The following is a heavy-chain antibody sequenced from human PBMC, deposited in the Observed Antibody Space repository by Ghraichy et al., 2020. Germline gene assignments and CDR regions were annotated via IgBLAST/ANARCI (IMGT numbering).Heavy chain of an antibody. J-gene: IGHJ4*02. V-gene: IGHV4-4*02. CDR2: IFHSGST. CDR1: GDSIISNNW. D-gene: IGHD2-2*01. CDR3: AREIDQLRYFDS. Sequence: SETLSLTCAVSGDSIISNNWWSLVRQPPGKGLELIGEIFHSGSTNYNPSLKSRITISLDKSKNPFSLKMTSVTATDTAVYYCAREIDQLRYFDSWGQGTLVTVSS.